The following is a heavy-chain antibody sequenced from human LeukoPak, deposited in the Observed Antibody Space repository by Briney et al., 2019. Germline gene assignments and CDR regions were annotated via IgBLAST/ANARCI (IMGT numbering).Heavy chain of an antibody. CDR1: GYAFKRYG. V-gene: IGHV1-18*01. J-gene: IGHJ4*02. CDR3: ARDPSNSSGWYIYVDY. CDR2: ISTYNGDT. D-gene: IGHD6-19*01. Sequence: ASVKVSGKASGYAFKRYGISWVRQAPGQGLEWMGWISTYNGDTNYAQNFKGRVTMTTDASTSTAYMELRSLRSDDTAVYYCARDPSNSSGWYIYVDYWGQGTLVTVSS.